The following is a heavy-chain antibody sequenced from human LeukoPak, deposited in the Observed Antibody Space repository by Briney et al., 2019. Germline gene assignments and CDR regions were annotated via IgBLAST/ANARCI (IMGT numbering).Heavy chain of an antibody. Sequence: PSETLSLTCAVYGGSFSGYYWSWIRQPPGKGQEWIGEINHSGSTNYNPSLKSRVTISVDTSKNQFSLKLSSVTAADTAVYYCARRWLGRLAFDIWGEGTMVTGSS. V-gene: IGHV4-34*01. CDR3: ARRWLGRLAFDI. D-gene: IGHD5-12*01. J-gene: IGHJ3*02. CDR1: GGSFSGYY. CDR2: INHSGST.